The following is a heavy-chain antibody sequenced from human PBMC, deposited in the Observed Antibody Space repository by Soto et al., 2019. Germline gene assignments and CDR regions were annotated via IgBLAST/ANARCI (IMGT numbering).Heavy chain of an antibody. V-gene: IGHV1-24*01. CDR1: GYTLTELS. J-gene: IGHJ4*02. D-gene: IGHD3-9*01. Sequence: GASVKVSCKVSGYTLTELSMHWVRQAPGKGLEWMGGFDPEDGETIYAQKFQGRVTMTEDTSTDTAYMELSSLRSVDTATYYCAHSGAPPTAYADYWGQGTLVTVSS. CDR3: AHSGAPPTAYADY. CDR2: FDPEDGET.